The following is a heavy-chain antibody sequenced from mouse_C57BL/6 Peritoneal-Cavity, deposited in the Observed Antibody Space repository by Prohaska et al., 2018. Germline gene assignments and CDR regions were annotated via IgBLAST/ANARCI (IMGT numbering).Heavy chain of an antibody. D-gene: IGHD1-1*01. CDR3: ARDYDFDY. V-gene: IGHV1-61*01. J-gene: IGHJ2*01. CDR1: GYTFTSYW. Sequence: PASSVKLSCKASGYTFTSYWMDWVKQSPGQGLEWIGNSYPADSETNYNQKFKDKATLTVDKYSSTAYMQVSSLTSDDSAVYYCARDYDFDYWGQGTTLTVSS. CDR2: SYPADSET.